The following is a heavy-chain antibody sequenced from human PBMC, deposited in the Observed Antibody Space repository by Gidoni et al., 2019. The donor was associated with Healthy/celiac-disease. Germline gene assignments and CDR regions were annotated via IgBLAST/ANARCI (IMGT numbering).Heavy chain of an antibody. J-gene: IGHJ4*02. CDR3: ARGLSLTMIVVVMAGFYFDY. CDR1: GGCFSGSY. CDR2: INHSEST. D-gene: IGHD3-22*01. Sequence: QVQLQQWGAGLLKPAETLSRTCAGDGGCFSGSYWSWVSQPPGQGLDWIGEINHSESTNYHPSLKSCVTISVDTTKNQFSLKLSFVTAADTAVYYCARGLSLTMIVVVMAGFYFDYWGQGTLVTVSS. V-gene: IGHV4-34*01.